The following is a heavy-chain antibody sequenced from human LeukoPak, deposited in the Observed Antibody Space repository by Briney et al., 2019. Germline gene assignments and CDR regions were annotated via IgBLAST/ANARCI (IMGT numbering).Heavy chain of an antibody. J-gene: IGHJ4*02. V-gene: IGHV4-31*03. CDR3: ARGTGGSYFHFDN. CDR2: IYSSGST. Sequence: SQTLSLTCTVSGGSISSGGYYWNWIRQHPGKGLEWFGYIYSSGSTYYNPSLKSRVTISVDTSKNEVSLNLGSVTAADTAVYYCARGTGGSYFHFDNWGQGTLVTVSS. D-gene: IGHD1-26*01. CDR1: GGSISSGGYY.